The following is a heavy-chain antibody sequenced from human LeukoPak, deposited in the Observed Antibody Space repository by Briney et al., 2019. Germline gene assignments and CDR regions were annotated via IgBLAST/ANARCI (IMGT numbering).Heavy chain of an antibody. CDR1: GYTFTSYG. J-gene: IGHJ4*02. D-gene: IGHD2-2*01. CDR2: ISAYNGNT. CDR3: ARGDIVVVPAPFDY. V-gene: IGHV1-18*01. Sequence: ASVKFSCKASGYTFTSYGISWVRQAPGQGLEWMGWISAYNGNTNYAQKLQGRVTMTTDTSTSTAYMELRSLRSDDTAVYYCARGDIVVVPAPFDYWGQGTLVTVSS.